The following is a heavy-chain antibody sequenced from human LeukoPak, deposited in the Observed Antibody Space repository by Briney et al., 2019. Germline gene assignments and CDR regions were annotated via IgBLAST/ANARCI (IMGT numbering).Heavy chain of an antibody. CDR3: AKTLPNYYGSGSYYMNALDI. D-gene: IGHD3-10*01. CDR1: GFTFSSYA. J-gene: IGHJ3*02. CDR2: ISGSGGST. V-gene: IGHV3-23*01. Sequence: QTGGSLRLSCAASGFTFSSYAMSWVRQAPGKGLEWVSAISGSGGSTYYADSVKGRFTISRDNSKNTLYLQMNSLRAEDTAVYYCAKTLPNYYGSGSYYMNALDIWGQGTMVTVSS.